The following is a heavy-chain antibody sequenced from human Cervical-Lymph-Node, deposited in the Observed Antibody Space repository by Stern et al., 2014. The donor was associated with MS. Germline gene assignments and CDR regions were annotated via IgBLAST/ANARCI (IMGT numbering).Heavy chain of an antibody. CDR2: INLNGGRA. Sequence: VQLVESGAEVMKPGASVNVSCKASGYTFTDYSIQWVRQVHGQGLEWMGMINLNGGRATYPRKFRGRVTMTRDTSTATVKMELNSLRSEDTAVYYCARVAPTVGAAYWGQGTLVTVSS. CDR3: ARVAPTVGAAY. D-gene: IGHD1-26*01. J-gene: IGHJ4*02. V-gene: IGHV1-46*01. CDR1: GYTFTDYS.